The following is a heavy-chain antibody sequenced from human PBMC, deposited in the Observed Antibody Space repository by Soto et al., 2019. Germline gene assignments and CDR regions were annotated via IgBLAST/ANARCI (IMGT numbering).Heavy chain of an antibody. D-gene: IGHD1-26*01. J-gene: IGHJ6*02. V-gene: IGHV3-33*01. CDR3: ARRGNGKWAAPMHHYYYYRMYV. CDR2: IWYDGSNK. CDR1: GFTFSSYG. Sequence: QVQLVESGGGVVQPGRSLRLSCAASGFTFSSYGMHWVRQAPGKGLEWVAVIWYDGSNKYYADSVKGRFTISRDNSKNTLYLQMNSLRAEDTAVYYCARRGNGKWAAPMHHYYYYRMYVWGQGPTVTLSS.